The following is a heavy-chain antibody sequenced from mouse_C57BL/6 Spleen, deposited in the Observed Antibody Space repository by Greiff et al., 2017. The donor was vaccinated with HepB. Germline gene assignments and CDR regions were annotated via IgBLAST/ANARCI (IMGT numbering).Heavy chain of an antibody. CDR1: GFTFSSYA. D-gene: IGHD1-1*01. J-gene: IGHJ1*03. V-gene: IGHV5-4*01. CDR3: ASFYYYGSSYWYFDV. CDR2: ISDGGSYT. Sequence: VESGGGLVKPGGSLKLSCAASGFTFSSYAMSWVRQTPEKRLEWVATISDGGSYTYYPDNVKGRFTISRDNAKNNLYLQMSHLKSEDTAMYYCASFYYYGSSYWYFDVWGTGTTVTVSS.